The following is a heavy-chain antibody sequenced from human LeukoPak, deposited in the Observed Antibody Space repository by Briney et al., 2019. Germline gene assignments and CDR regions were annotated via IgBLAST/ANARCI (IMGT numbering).Heavy chain of an antibody. J-gene: IGHJ4*02. CDR2: IYHSGST. CDR1: GGSISSGGYS. CDR3: ARNYYGSGLDY. Sequence: SETLSLTCAVSGGSISSGGYSWSWIRQPPGKGLEWIGYIYHSGSTYYNPSLKSRVTISVDRSKSQFSLKLSSVTAADTAVYYCARNYYGSGLDYWGQGTLVTVSS. D-gene: IGHD3-10*01. V-gene: IGHV4-30-2*01.